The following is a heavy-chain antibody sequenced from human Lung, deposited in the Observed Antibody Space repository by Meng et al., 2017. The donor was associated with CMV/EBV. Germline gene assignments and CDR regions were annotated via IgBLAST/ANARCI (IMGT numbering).Heavy chain of an antibody. D-gene: IGHD3-3*01. J-gene: IGHJ4*02. V-gene: IGHV4-34*01. Sequence: LXCAVYGGSFSEYFWNWIRQSPGKGLEWIGDIGHGGSTSYNPLLKGRVTISQDTSKNQFSLKLTSVTAADTAVYFCARASLFGVVVMNYYFDSWGQGSXVTVSS. CDR2: IGHGGST. CDR3: ARASLFGVVVMNYYFDS. CDR1: GGSFSEYF.